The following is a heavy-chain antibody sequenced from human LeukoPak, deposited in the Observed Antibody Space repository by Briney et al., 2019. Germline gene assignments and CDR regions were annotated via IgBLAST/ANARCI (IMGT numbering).Heavy chain of an antibody. D-gene: IGHD1-26*01. CDR1: GGSISSSSYY. Sequence: PSETLSLTCTVSGGSISSSSYYWGWIRQPPGKGLEWIGSIYYSGSTNYNPSLKSRVTISVDTSKNQFSLKLSSVTAADTAVYYCARVSISRWELPGGERWFDPWGQGTLVTVSS. CDR3: ARVSISRWELPGGERWFDP. CDR2: IYYSGST. J-gene: IGHJ5*02. V-gene: IGHV4-39*07.